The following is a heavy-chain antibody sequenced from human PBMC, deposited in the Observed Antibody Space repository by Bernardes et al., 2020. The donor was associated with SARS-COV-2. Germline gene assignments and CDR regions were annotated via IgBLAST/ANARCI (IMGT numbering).Heavy chain of an antibody. Sequence: SETLSLTCTVSGGSISSSSYYWGWIRQPPGKGLEWIGSIYYSGSTYYNPSLKSRVTISVDTSKNQFSLKLSSVTAADTAVYYCAREGSKCSGGSCYSGTPVDYWGQGTLVTVSS. CDR1: GGSISSSSYY. V-gene: IGHV4-39*02. CDR2: IYYSGST. J-gene: IGHJ4*02. CDR3: AREGSKCSGGSCYSGTPVDY. D-gene: IGHD2-15*01.